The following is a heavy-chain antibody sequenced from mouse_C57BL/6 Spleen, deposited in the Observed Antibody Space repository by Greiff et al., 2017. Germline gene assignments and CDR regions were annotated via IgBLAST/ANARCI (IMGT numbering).Heavy chain of an antibody. J-gene: IGHJ4*01. D-gene: IGHD2-1*01. CDR1: GYTFTSYW. CDR3: ARGGGNGDYAMDY. CDR2: IDPSDSYT. Sequence: QVQLQQSGAELVMPGASVKLSCKASGYTFTSYWMHWVKQRPGQGLEWIGEIDPSDSYTNYNQKFKGKSTLTVDKSSSTAYMQLSSLTSEDSAVYYCARGGGNGDYAMDYWGQGTSVTVSA. V-gene: IGHV1-69*01.